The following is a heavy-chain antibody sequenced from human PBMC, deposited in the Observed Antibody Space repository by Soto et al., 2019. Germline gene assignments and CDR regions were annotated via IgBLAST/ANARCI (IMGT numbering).Heavy chain of an antibody. Sequence: QVQLVQSGAEMREPGSSVKVSCKASGGTFSSSAINWLRQAPGQGPEWMGGIIPTFGTANYIEKFRGRVTINAETSTSTAYMEVSSLTSEDTAMYFCARSETAGHRGFDIWGQGTMVTVSS. D-gene: IGHD6-19*01. CDR1: GGTFSSSA. CDR2: IIPTFGTA. CDR3: ARSETAGHRGFDI. J-gene: IGHJ3*02. V-gene: IGHV1-69*06.